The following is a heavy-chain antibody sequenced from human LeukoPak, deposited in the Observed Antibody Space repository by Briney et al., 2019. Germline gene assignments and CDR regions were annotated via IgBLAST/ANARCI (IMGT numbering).Heavy chain of an antibody. J-gene: IGHJ4*02. CDR3: ARGEYQLRAQSIAAAGTTFDY. V-gene: IGHV1-2*02. CDR2: INPNSGGT. D-gene: IGHD6-13*01. CDR1: GYTFTGYY. Sequence: ASVKVSCKASGYTFTGYYMHWVRQAPGQGLEWMGWINPNSGGTNYAQKFQGRVTMTRDTSTSTVYMDLSSLRSEDTAVEYCARGEYQLRAQSIAAAGTTFDYWGQGTLVTVSS.